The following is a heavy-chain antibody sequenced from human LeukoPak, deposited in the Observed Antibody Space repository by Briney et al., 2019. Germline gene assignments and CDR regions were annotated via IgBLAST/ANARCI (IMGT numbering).Heavy chain of an antibody. CDR3: ARDRFMVRGVMVGTFDL. Sequence: SGGSLRLSCAASGFTFSDYAMHWVRQAPGKGLEWVAVIGYDGSNKYDADSVKGRFTISRDNSKNMMYLQMNSLRAEGTAVYYCARDRFMVRGVMVGTFDLWGQGTMVTVSS. J-gene: IGHJ3*01. CDR1: GFTFSDYA. CDR2: IGYDGSNK. V-gene: IGHV3-33*01. D-gene: IGHD3-10*01.